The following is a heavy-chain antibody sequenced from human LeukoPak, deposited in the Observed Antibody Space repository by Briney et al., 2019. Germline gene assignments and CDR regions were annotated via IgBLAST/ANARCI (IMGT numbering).Heavy chain of an antibody. V-gene: IGHV1-46*01. D-gene: IGHD1-26*01. CDR1: GYTFTSYY. J-gene: IGHJ5*02. CDR2: INPSGGST. Sequence: ASVKVSCKASGYTFTSYYMHWVRQAPGQGLEWMGIINPSGGSTSYAQKFQGRVTMTRDMSTSTVYMALSSLRSEDTAVYYCARKDRGTGGTSFMGSLKELVWFDPWGQGTLVTVSS. CDR3: ARKDRGTGGTSFMGSLKELVWFDP.